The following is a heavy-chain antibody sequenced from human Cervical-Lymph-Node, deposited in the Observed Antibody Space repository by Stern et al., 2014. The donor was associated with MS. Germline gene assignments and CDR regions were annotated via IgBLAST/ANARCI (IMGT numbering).Heavy chain of an antibody. D-gene: IGHD6-19*01. CDR2: ISGYNDKT. Sequence: QVQLVQSGTEVKKPGASVKVSCKSSGYTFSNYGISWVRQAPGQGLEWMGGISGYNDKTNFVEKFQGRVPMTKDTSTSTAYMELRSLRSDDTAVYYCARDPRIAVAGTGGGFDPWGQGTLVTVSS. V-gene: IGHV1-18*01. CDR1: GYTFSNYG. CDR3: ARDPRIAVAGTGGGFDP. J-gene: IGHJ5*02.